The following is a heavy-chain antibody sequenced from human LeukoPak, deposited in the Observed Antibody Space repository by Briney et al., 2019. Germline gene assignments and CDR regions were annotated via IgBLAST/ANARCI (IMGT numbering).Heavy chain of an antibody. CDR2: INSDGSST. CDR1: GFTFSSYW. J-gene: IGHJ4*02. V-gene: IGHV3-74*01. CDR3: ARVTTGGSGSSDY. D-gene: IGHD3-10*01. Sequence: PGGSLRLSCAASGFTFSSYWMHWVRQAPGKGLVWVSRINSDGSSTTYADSVKGRFTISRDNGKNTLYLQMSSLRAEDTAVYYCARVTTGGSGSSDYWGQGTLVTVSS.